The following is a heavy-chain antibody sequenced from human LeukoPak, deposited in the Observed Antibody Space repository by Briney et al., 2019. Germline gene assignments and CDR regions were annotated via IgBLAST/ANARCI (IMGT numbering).Heavy chain of an antibody. J-gene: IGHJ4*02. V-gene: IGHV1-2*02. Sequence: ASVKVSCKASGYTFTGSYMHWVRQAPGQGLEWMGWINPNSGATNYAQKFQGRVTMTRDTSISTAYMELSRLRSDDTAVYYCATPGGLDSNYIFDYWGQGTLVTVSS. CDR1: GYTFTGSY. D-gene: IGHD4-11*01. CDR2: INPNSGAT. CDR3: ATPGGLDSNYIFDY.